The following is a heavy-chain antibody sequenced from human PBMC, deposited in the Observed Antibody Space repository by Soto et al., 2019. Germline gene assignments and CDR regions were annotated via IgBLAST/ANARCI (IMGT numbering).Heavy chain of an antibody. J-gene: IGHJ4*02. V-gene: IGHV4-34*01. CDR2: INHGGST. Sequence: SETLSLTCAVYGGSFSGYYWSWIRQPPGKGLEWIGEINHGGSTNYNPSLKSRVTISVDTSKNQFSLKLSSVTAADTAVYYCARVVDIVATNFDYWGQGTLVTVSS. D-gene: IGHD5-12*01. CDR3: ARVVDIVATNFDY. CDR1: GGSFSGYY.